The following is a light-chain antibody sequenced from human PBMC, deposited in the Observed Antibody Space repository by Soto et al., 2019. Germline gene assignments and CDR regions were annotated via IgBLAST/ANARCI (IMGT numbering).Light chain of an antibody. Sequence: DIQMTQSPSSLSASVGDRVTITCRASQSISSYLNWYQHKPGKAPKPLIYVTSSLQSGVPSRFSGSRSGADFTLTISNLQPEDFATYYCQQTYSTPLTFGGGTKVDIK. V-gene: IGKV1-39*01. J-gene: IGKJ4*01. CDR3: QQTYSTPLT. CDR2: VTS. CDR1: QSISSY.